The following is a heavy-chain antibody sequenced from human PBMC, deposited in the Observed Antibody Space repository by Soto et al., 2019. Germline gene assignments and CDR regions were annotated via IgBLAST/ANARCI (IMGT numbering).Heavy chain of an antibody. CDR3: ARSPNLGRELTTAMAPYYFDY. J-gene: IGHJ4*02. D-gene: IGHD5-18*01. V-gene: IGHV4-30-4*01. CDR1: GGSISSGDYY. Sequence: SETLSLTCTVSGGSISSGDYYWSWIRQPPGKGLEWIGDIYYSGSTYYNPSLKSRVTISVDTSKNQFSLKLSSVTAADTAVYYCARSPNLGRELTTAMAPYYFDYWGQGTLVTVSS. CDR2: IYYSGST.